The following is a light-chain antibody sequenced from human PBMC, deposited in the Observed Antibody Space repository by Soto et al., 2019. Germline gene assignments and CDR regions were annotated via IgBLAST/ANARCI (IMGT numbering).Light chain of an antibody. J-gene: IGLJ2*01. CDR1: SSDVGGYNY. V-gene: IGLV2-14*01. CDR2: EVS. CDR3: SSYTSSSTLVV. Sequence: QSALTQPASVSGSPGQSITISCTGTSSDVGGYNYVSWYQQHPGKAPKLMIYEVSNRPSGVSNRFSGSKSGNTASLTISGRKAEDAADYYCSSYTSSSTLVVFGGGTKLTVL.